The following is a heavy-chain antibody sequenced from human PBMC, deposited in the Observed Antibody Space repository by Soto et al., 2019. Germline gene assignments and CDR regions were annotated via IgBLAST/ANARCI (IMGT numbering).Heavy chain of an antibody. V-gene: IGHV3-23*01. CDR2: VSDNGGSRGGT. D-gene: IGHD2-21*01. CDR3: ASAKAVVIGALGI. J-gene: IGHJ3*02. CDR1: GFMFNNSA. Sequence: PGGSLRLSCTASGFMFNNSAMTWVRQAPGQGLQWVASVSDNGGSRGGTYYADSVKGRFTISRDNSKNTLYLQLDSLTGADTSVYYCASAKAVVIGALGIWGQGTMVTV.